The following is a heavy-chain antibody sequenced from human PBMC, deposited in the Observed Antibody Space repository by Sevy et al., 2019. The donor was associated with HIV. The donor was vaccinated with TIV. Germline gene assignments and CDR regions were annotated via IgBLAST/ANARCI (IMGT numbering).Heavy chain of an antibody. J-gene: IGHJ6*03. D-gene: IGHD6-13*01. Sequence: ASVKVSCRASGGTFSSYAISWVRQAPGQGLEWMGGIIPIFRTANYAQKFQGRVTITADKSTSTAYMELSSLRSEDTAVYYCAREPAAGDYCYYMDVWGKGTTVTVSS. CDR3: AREPAAGDYCYYMDV. V-gene: IGHV1-69*06. CDR2: IIPIFRTA. CDR1: GGTFSSYA.